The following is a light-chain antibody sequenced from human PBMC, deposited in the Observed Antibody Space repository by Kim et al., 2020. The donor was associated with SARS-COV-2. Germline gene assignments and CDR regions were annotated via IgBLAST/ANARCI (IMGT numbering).Light chain of an antibody. CDR1: GSDVGGYNF. J-gene: IGLJ1*01. CDR2: NVN. V-gene: IGLV2-14*04. Sequence: QSLTIPCTGTGSDVGGYNFVSWYQQHPGKVPKLLIQNVNKRPSGVPNRFSGSKSGNTASLTISGLQAEDEADYYCTSYTTSNTFVFGTGTKVTVL. CDR3: TSYTTSNTFV.